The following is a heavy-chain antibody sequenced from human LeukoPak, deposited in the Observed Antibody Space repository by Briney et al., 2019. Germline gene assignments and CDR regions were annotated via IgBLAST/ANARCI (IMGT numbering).Heavy chain of an antibody. CDR1: GGSISSYY. Sequence: SETLSLTCTVSGGSISSYYWNWIRQPPGKGLEWIGYIYYSGSTNYNPSLKSRVTISVDTSKNQFSLKLSSVTAADTAVYYCARAGYAISQGYFDYWGQGTLVTVSS. CDR3: ARAGYAISQGYFDY. D-gene: IGHD2-2*01. CDR2: IYYSGST. V-gene: IGHV4-59*01. J-gene: IGHJ4*02.